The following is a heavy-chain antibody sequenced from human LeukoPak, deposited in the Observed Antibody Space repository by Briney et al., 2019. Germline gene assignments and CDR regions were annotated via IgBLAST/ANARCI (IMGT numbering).Heavy chain of an antibody. D-gene: IGHD3-22*01. CDR3: AVNRFNYYDSSGSLNF. CDR2: ISAFNGDT. J-gene: IGHJ4*02. CDR1: GYTFANYG. V-gene: IGHV1-18*01. Sequence: GASVKVSCKASGYTFANYGITWVRQAPGHGLEGMGWISAFNGDTNYAQKFRDRATMTTDTFTNTAYMELRSLRSDDTAMYYCAVNRFNYYDSSGSLNFWGQGTLVTVSS.